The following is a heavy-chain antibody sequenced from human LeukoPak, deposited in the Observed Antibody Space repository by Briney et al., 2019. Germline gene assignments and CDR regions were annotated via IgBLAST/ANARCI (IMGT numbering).Heavy chain of an antibody. CDR1: GFTFSSYY. Sequence: PGGSLRLSCAASGFTFSSYYMNWVRLAPGKGLEWVSTISGNTNSLYYADSVKGRFTISRDNAKNSLYLQMNDLRADDTAVYYCARDQYVATIGYDYWGQGTLVTVSS. J-gene: IGHJ4*02. CDR3: ARDQYVATIGYDY. CDR2: ISGNTNSL. D-gene: IGHD5-24*01. V-gene: IGHV3-21*06.